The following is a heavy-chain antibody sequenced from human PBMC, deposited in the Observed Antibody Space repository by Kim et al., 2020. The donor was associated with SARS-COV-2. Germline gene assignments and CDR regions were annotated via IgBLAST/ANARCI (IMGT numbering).Heavy chain of an antibody. Sequence: GGSLRLSCAASGFTFSSYGMHWVRQAPGKGLEWVAVIWYDGSNKYYADSVKGRFTISRDNSKNTLYLQMNSLRAEDTAVYYCAREGIAVAGTGYYYGMDVWGQGTTVTVSS. D-gene: IGHD6-19*01. CDR3: AREGIAVAGTGYYYGMDV. CDR1: GFTFSSYG. J-gene: IGHJ6*02. CDR2: IWYDGSNK. V-gene: IGHV3-33*01.